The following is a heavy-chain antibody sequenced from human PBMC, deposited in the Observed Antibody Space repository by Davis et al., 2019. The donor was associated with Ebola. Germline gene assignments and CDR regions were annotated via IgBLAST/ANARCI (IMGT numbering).Heavy chain of an antibody. CDR1: GGSISSSNW. D-gene: IGHD3-10*01. V-gene: IGHV4-4*02. Sequence: MPSETLSLTCAVSGGSISSSNWWSWVRQPAGKGLGWMGEIYHSGSTNYNPSLKSRVTIPVDKSKHQFFLKLSSVTAADRAVYYCARWGERYGSGSYHRPLYGMDVWGQGTTVTVSS. J-gene: IGHJ6*02. CDR2: IYHSGST. CDR3: ARWGERYGSGSYHRPLYGMDV.